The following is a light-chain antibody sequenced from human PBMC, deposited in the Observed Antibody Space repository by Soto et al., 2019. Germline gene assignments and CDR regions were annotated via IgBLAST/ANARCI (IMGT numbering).Light chain of an antibody. CDR3: AAWDDSLNEYV. Sequence: QSVLTQPPSASGTPGQRVTISCSGSSSNIGSNFVYWYQQFPGTAPKLLIYRNNQRPSGVPDRFSGSKSGTSASLAISGLPSEDEADYYCAAWDDSLNEYVFGDGTKVTVL. J-gene: IGLJ1*01. CDR2: RNN. V-gene: IGLV1-47*01. CDR1: SSNIGSNF.